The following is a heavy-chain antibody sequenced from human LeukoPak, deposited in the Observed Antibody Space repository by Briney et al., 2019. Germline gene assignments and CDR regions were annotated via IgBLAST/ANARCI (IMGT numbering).Heavy chain of an antibody. CDR1: GYSFTSYC. D-gene: IGHD3-22*01. CDR2: IYLVDSAT. Sequence: GESLKISCKGSGYSFTSYCIGWVRQMPGKGLEWMGIIYLVDSATRYRPSFQGQVTISADKSITTAYLQWSSLKASDTAMYYCAMLHYYDSRGEDAFDIWGQGTMVTVSS. CDR3: AMLHYYDSRGEDAFDI. J-gene: IGHJ3*02. V-gene: IGHV5-51*01.